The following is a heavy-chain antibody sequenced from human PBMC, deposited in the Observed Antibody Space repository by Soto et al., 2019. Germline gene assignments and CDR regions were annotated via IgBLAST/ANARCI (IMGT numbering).Heavy chain of an antibody. V-gene: IGHV1-18*01. CDR2: ISAHNGNT. D-gene: IGHD1-26*01. CDR3: ASGRYGDY. J-gene: IGHJ4*02. Sequence: QVHLVQSGAEVKKPGASVKVSCKGSGYAFTTYGITWVRQAPGQGLEWMGWISAHNGNTNYTQKLQGRVTVTRDTSRSTAYMEQRSLRSYDTAVYYCASGRYGDYWGQGALVTVSS. CDR1: GYAFTTYG.